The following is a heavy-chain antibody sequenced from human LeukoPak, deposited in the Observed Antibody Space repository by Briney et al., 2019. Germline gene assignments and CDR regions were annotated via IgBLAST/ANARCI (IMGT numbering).Heavy chain of an antibody. D-gene: IGHD5-12*01. CDR3: ARDLPGYVVATFFDY. V-gene: IGHV3-48*04. Sequence: PGGSLRLSCAASGFTFSSYSMNWVRQAPGKGLGWVSYISSSSSTIYYADSVKGRFTISRDNAKNSLYLQMNSLRAEDTAVYYCARDLPGYVVATFFDYWGQGTLVTVSS. CDR2: ISSSSSTI. J-gene: IGHJ4*02. CDR1: GFTFSSYS.